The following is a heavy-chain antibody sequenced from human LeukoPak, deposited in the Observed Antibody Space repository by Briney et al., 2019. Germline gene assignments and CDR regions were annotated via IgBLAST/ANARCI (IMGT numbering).Heavy chain of an antibody. CDR2: IYYSGST. J-gene: IGHJ4*02. Sequence: SETLSLTCTVSGGSISSSSYYWSWIRQPPGKGLEWIGYIYYSGSTNYNPSLKSRVTISVDTSKNQFSLKLTSVTAADTAVYYCARVSSFPRGYLDYWGQGTLVTASS. CDR1: GGSISSSSYY. CDR3: ARVSSFPRGYLDY. V-gene: IGHV4-61*01. D-gene: IGHD1-26*01.